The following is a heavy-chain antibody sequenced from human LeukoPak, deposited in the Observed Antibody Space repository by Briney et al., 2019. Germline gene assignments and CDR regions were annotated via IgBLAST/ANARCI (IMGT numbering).Heavy chain of an antibody. D-gene: IGHD2-15*01. V-gene: IGHV3-7*01. CDR3: ARELPSYYFDY. CDR1: GFTFSNYW. CDR2: IQQDGSDK. Sequence: GGSLRLSCAASGFTFSNYWISWVRQAPGKGLEWVANIQQDGSDKYYVDSVKGRFTISRDNAKSSPYLQMNSLRAEDTAIYYCARELPSYYFDYWGQGTLVTVSS. J-gene: IGHJ4*02.